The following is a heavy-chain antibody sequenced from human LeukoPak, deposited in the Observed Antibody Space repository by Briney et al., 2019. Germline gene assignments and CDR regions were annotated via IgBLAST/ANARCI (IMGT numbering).Heavy chain of an antibody. Sequence: SVKVSCKASGGTFSSYAISWVRQAPGQGLEWMGGIIPIFGTANYAQKFQGRVTITAGESTSTAYMELSSLRSEDTAVYYCARVPMTTVTPHYYYGMDVWGQGTTVTVSS. D-gene: IGHD4-17*01. CDR2: IIPIFGTA. CDR1: GGTFSSYA. V-gene: IGHV1-69*13. CDR3: ARVPMTTVTPHYYYGMDV. J-gene: IGHJ6*02.